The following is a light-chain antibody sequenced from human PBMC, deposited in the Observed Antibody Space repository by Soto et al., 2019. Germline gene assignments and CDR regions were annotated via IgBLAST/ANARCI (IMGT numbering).Light chain of an antibody. CDR2: GAS. V-gene: IGKV3-20*01. CDR3: QQYGSSGT. J-gene: IGKJ1*01. Sequence: VMTQSPATLSVSPWERATLSCRASQSVSSNLAWYQQKPGQAPRLLIYGASNRATGIPDRFSGSGSGTDFTLTISRLEPEDFAVYYCQQYGSSGTFGQGTKVDIK. CDR1: QSVSSN.